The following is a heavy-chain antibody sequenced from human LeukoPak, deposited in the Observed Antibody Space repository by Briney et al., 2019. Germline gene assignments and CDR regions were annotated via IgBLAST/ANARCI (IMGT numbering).Heavy chain of an antibody. Sequence: GGSLRLSCAASGFTFSTYAMSWVRQAPGKGLEWVSGISGSGGSTYYADSVKGRFTISRDNSKNSLYLQMNSLRAEDTAVYYCARDSFAGYDSSGYSSYDYWGQGTLVTVSS. J-gene: IGHJ4*02. D-gene: IGHD3-22*01. V-gene: IGHV3-23*01. CDR3: ARDSFAGYDSSGYSSYDY. CDR1: GFTFSTYA. CDR2: ISGSGGST.